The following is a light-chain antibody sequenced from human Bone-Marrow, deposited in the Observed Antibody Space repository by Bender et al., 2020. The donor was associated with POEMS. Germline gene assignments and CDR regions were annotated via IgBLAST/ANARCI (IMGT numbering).Light chain of an antibody. CDR2: DVR. CDR3: CSYTIYYTWV. Sequence: QSALTKPPPGFGFPGKPIPIPSSGPPGDFVNYNYAPWYQPQQGKAPKTIIFDVRVRPSGISYRFSGSKSGNTASLTISGLQAEDEGDYYCCSYTIYYTWVFGGGTKLTVL. J-gene: IGLJ3*02. V-gene: IGLV2-14*03. CDR1: PGDFVNYNY.